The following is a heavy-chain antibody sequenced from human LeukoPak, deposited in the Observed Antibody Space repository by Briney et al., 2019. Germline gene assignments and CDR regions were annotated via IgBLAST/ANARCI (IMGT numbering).Heavy chain of an antibody. V-gene: IGHV3-21*01. CDR1: GXTFSSYS. D-gene: IGHD4-23*01. Sequence: PGRSLRLSCAASGXTFSSYSMNWVRQAPGKGLEWVSSVTSTSSSIYYADSVKGRFTISRDNAKNSLYLQMNSLRVEDTAVYYCARDSYGGNSGWFDPWGQGTLVTVSS. J-gene: IGHJ5*02. CDR2: VTSTSSSI. CDR3: ARDSYGGNSGWFDP.